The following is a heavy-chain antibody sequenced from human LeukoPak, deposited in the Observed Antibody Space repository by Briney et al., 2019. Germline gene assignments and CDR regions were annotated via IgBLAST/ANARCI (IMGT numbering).Heavy chain of an antibody. V-gene: IGHV3-23*01. CDR2: ISGSGGGT. D-gene: IGHD3-3*01. Sequence: GGSLRLSCAASGFTFSSYAMSWGRQAPGKGLEWVSAISGSGGGTYYADSVKGRFTISRDNYKNTLYLQMNSLRAEDTAVYYCAKASPSITIFGVVHSWGQGTLVTVSS. J-gene: IGHJ5*02. CDR3: AKASPSITIFGVVHS. CDR1: GFTFSSYA.